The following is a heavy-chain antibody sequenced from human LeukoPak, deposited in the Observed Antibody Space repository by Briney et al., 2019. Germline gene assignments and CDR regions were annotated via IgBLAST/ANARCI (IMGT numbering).Heavy chain of an antibody. D-gene: IGHD6-6*01. CDR3: ARGLYQQLVPPDFDY. Sequence: PSETLSLTCTVSGGSISSYYWSWIRQPPGKGLEWIGYIYYSGSTNYNPSLKSRVTISVDTSKNQFSLKLSSVTAADTAVYYCARGLYQQLVPPDFDYWGQGTLVTVSS. CDR1: GGSISSYY. J-gene: IGHJ4*02. V-gene: IGHV4-59*01. CDR2: IYYSGST.